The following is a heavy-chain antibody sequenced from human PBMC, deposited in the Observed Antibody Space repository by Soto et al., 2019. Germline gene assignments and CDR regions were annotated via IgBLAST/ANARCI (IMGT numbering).Heavy chain of an antibody. Sequence: ASVKVSCKASGYTFTTFGISWVRQAPGQGLEWMGWISAYTGNTNYAQRLQGRVTMTTDTSTNTAYMELRGLRSDDTAVYYCARDLRGTNYYYYGMDVWGQGTTVTVSS. CDR2: ISAYTGNT. V-gene: IGHV1-18*01. J-gene: IGHJ6*02. CDR1: GYTFTTFG. D-gene: IGHD3-16*01. CDR3: ARDLRGTNYYYYGMDV.